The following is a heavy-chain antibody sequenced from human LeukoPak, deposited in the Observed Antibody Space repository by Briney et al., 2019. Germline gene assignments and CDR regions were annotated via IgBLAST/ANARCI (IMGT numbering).Heavy chain of an antibody. D-gene: IGHD1-26*01. CDR3: ARGLVGATSIDY. CDR2: ISSSGSTI. Sequence: SGGPLRLSCAASGFTFSSYEMNWVRQAPGKGLEWVSYISSSGSTIYYADSVQGRFTISRDNAKNTLFLQMNSLRAEDTAVYYCARGLVGATSIDYWGQGTLVTVSS. CDR1: GFTFSSYE. V-gene: IGHV3-48*03. J-gene: IGHJ4*02.